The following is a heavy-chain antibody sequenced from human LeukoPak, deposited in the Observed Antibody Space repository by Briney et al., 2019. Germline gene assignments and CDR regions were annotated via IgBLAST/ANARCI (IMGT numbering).Heavy chain of an antibody. Sequence: PVGSLRLSCAASGFTASSNYMSWVRQAPGKGLEWVSVIYSGGSTYYADSVKGRFTISRDNSKNTLYLQMNSLRAEDTAVYYCARGSSGWDVGYYYYYGMDVWGQGTTVTVSS. V-gene: IGHV3-53*01. CDR1: GFTASSNY. D-gene: IGHD6-19*01. CDR3: ARGSSGWDVGYYYYYGMDV. CDR2: IYSGGST. J-gene: IGHJ6*02.